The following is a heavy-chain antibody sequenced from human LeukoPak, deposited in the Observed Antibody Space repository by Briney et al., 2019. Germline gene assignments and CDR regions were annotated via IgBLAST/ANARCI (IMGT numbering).Heavy chain of an antibody. CDR2: ISDSGGST. D-gene: IGHD2-2*01. Sequence: TGGSLRLSCAASGFTFSKYAMSWVSQAPGKGLEWDSGISDSGGSTYHADSVKGRFTISRDNSKNTLYLQMNSLRAEDTAIYYCAKDGGSRYCSSAGCDPFRYWGQGTLVTVSS. CDR1: GFTFSKYA. V-gene: IGHV3-23*01. CDR3: AKDGGSRYCSSAGCDPFRY. J-gene: IGHJ4*02.